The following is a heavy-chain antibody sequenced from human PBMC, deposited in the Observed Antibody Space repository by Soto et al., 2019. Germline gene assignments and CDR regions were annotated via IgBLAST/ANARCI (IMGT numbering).Heavy chain of an antibody. CDR3: ARQGVSDGYNFP. D-gene: IGHD5-12*01. J-gene: IGHJ5*02. Sequence: QVQLQESGPGLVKPSQTLSLTCTVSGGSISSGGYYWSWIRQHPGKGLEWIGYIYYSGSTYYNPSLKSRVTISVDTSKNQFSLKLSSVPAADTAVYYCARQGVSDGYNFPWGQGTLVTVSS. CDR2: IYYSGST. V-gene: IGHV4-31*03. CDR1: GGSISSGGYY.